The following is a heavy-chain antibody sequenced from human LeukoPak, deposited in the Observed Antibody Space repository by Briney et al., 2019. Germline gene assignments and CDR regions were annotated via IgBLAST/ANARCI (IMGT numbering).Heavy chain of an antibody. CDR1: GYTFSSYG. CDR2: ISSYSGNT. V-gene: IGHV1-18*01. D-gene: IGHD1-26*01. J-gene: IGHJ4*02. Sequence: ASVKVSCKASGYTFSSYGINWGRQAPGQGLEWMGWISSYSGNTNYAQKLQGRVTMTTDTSTSTAYMELRSLRSDDTAVYYCARDESGPFDYWGQGTLVTVSS. CDR3: ARDESGPFDY.